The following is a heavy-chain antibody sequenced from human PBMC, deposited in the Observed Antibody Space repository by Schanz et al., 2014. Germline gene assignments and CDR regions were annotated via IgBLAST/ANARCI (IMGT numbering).Heavy chain of an antibody. CDR2: IYYSGST. CDR3: ARHSGYYYYYGMDV. Sequence: QVQLQESGPGLVKPSQTLSLTCAVSGGSISSGGYSWNWIRQPPGKGLEWIGSIYYSGSTYYNPSLKSRATIPVEPPKNQFSLKRSSVTAADTAVYYCARHSGYYYYYGMDVWGQGTTVTVSS. V-gene: IGHV4-30-2*03. CDR1: GGSISSGGYS. J-gene: IGHJ6*02.